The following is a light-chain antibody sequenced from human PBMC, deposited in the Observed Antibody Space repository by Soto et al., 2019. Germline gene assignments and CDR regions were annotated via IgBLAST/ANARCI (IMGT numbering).Light chain of an antibody. J-gene: IGLJ3*02. CDR3: SSYAGSNSV. Sequence: SVLTQPPSASGSPGQSVTISCTGTSSDVGGYNYVSWYQQHPGKAPKVLIYEVSKRPSGVPDRFSGSKSGNTASLTVSGLQAEDEADYYCSSYAGSNSVFGGGTKLTVL. CDR2: EVS. CDR1: SSDVGGYNY. V-gene: IGLV2-8*01.